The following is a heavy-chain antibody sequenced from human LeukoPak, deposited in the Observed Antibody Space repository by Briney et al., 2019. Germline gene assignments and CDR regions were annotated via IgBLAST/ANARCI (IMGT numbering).Heavy chain of an antibody. D-gene: IGHD1-26*01. J-gene: IGHJ4*02. CDR1: GGSISSSGYY. V-gene: IGHV4-39*01. Sequence: SETLSLTCTVSGGSISSSGYYWNWIRPPPGKGLEWIGSVNYGGPTYYNPSLKSRVTISVDTSRNQFSLKLSSVTAADTSVYYCGRHDSGTYYRFDYWGQGSLVTVSS. CDR3: GRHDSGTYYRFDY. CDR2: VNYGGPT.